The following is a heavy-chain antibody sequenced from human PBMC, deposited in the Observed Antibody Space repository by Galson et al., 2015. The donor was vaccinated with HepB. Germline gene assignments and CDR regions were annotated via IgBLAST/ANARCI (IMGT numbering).Heavy chain of an antibody. CDR1: GFTVSDSY. D-gene: IGHD3-3*01. CDR3: ARAGNYRFDF. Sequence: SLRLSCAASGFTVSDSYMNWVRQAPGEGLMWVSRINSDGNTIDYADSVRGRFTISRDNAKNTLYLQMSSLRADDTAIYYCARAGNYRFDFWGQGTLVTVSS. CDR2: INSDGNTI. J-gene: IGHJ4*02. V-gene: IGHV3-74*01.